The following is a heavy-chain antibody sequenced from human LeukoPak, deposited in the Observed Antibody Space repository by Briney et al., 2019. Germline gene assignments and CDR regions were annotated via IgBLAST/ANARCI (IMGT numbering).Heavy chain of an antibody. CDR3: AKDGAIGGYFDY. V-gene: IGHV4-34*01. Sequence: SETLSLTCAVYGGSFSGYYWSWIRQPPGKGLEWIGEINHSGSTNYNPSLKSRVTISVDTSKNQFSLKLSSVTAADTAVYYCAKDGAIGGYFDYWGQGTLVTVSS. CDR2: INHSGST. CDR1: GGSFSGYY. D-gene: IGHD2/OR15-2a*01. J-gene: IGHJ4*02.